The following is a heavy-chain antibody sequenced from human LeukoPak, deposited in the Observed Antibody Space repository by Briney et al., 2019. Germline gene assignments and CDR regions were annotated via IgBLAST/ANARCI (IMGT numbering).Heavy chain of an antibody. CDR3: AKMSTAEVCFDY. CDR2: IYTSGST. J-gene: IGHJ4*02. D-gene: IGHD5-24*01. CDR1: GYSISSGYY. V-gene: IGHV4-4*07. Sequence: PSETLSLTCTVSGYSISSGYYWGWSRQPAGKGLEWIGRIYTSGSTNYNPSLKSRVTMSVDTSKNQFSLKLSSVTAADTAVYYCAKMSTAEVCFDYWGQGTLATVSS.